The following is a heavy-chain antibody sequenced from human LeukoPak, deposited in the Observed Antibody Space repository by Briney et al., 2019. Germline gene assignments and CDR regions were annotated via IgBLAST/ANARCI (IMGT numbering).Heavy chain of an antibody. J-gene: IGHJ4*02. CDR3: ARWNEGLDY. CDR2: ICYSATT. V-gene: IGHV4-59*01. CDR1: GASISSYC. D-gene: IGHD1-1*01. Sequence: SETLSLTCTVSGASISSYCWSWIRQAPGKGLEWIVYICYSATTNYNPSLKSRVTISMDTSKHQFSLRLASVTAADTAVYYCARWNEGLDYWGQGILVTVSS.